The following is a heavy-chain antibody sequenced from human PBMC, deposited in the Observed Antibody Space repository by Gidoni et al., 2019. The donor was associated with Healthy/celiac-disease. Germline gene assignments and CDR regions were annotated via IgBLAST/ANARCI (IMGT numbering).Heavy chain of an antibody. D-gene: IGHD4-4*01. CDR3: ARTPMTTVTTINWFDP. V-gene: IGHV1-69*01. CDR2: IIPIFGTA. CDR1: GCTFSSYA. J-gene: IGHJ5*02. Sequence: QVQLVQSGAEMKKPGSSVKVSCKASGCTFSSYAISWVRQAPGQGLEWMGGIIPIFGTANYAQKFQGRVTITADESTSTAYMELSSLRSEDTAVYYCARTPMTTVTTINWFDPWGQGTLVTVSS.